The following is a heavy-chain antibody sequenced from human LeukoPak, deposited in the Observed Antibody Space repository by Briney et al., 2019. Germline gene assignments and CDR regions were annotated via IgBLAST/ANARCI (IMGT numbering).Heavy chain of an antibody. CDR2: ISSSSSTI. D-gene: IGHD3-10*01. V-gene: IGHV3-48*03. CDR1: GFTFSSYE. Sequence: GGSLRLSCAASGFTFSSYEMNWVRQAPGKGLEWVSYISSSSSTICYADSVKGRFTISRDNAKNSLYLQMNSLRAEDTAVYYCASSNPHDYYGSGSYYHWGQGTLVTVSS. J-gene: IGHJ5*02. CDR3: ASSNPHDYYGSGSYYH.